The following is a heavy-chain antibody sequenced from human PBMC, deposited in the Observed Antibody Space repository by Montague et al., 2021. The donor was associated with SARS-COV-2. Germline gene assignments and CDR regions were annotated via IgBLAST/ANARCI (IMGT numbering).Heavy chain of an antibody. V-gene: IGHV4-59*01. CDR2: IYHSGNT. CDR1: GGSISGYY. Sequence: SETLSLTCSVSGGSISGYYWSWIRQPPGKGLEWISYIYHSGNTKYNPSLKSRVSISVDTSKNQFPLRLSSVTAADTAVYYCAREYRIELWQTNWYFGLWGRGTLVTVSS. CDR3: AREYRIELWQTNWYFGL. D-gene: IGHD3-16*01. J-gene: IGHJ2*01.